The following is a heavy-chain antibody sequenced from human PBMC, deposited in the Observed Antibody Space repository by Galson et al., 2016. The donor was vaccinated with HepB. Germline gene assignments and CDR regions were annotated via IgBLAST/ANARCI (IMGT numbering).Heavy chain of an antibody. D-gene: IGHD5-12*01. CDR3: AKARARGDYTGYLAETDS. CDR2: ISWTSHMI. J-gene: IGHJ5*01. CDR1: GFSFEDYV. V-gene: IGHV3-9*01. Sequence: SLRLSCAGLGFSFEDYVMHWVRQAPGKGLEWVSGISWTSHMIGYADSAKGRFTISRDNAKNSLYLQMNSLRVEDTGLYYCAKARARGDYTGYLAETDSWGQGALVTVSS.